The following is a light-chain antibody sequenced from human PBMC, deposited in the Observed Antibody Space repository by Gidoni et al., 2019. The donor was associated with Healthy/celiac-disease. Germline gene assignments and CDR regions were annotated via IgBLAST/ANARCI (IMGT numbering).Light chain of an antibody. CDR2: DAS. CDR1: QSVSSY. CDR3: QQRGS. Sequence: EIGLTQSPATLSLSAGERATLSCRASQSVSSYLAWYQQKPGQAPRLLIYDASSRATGIPARFSGSGSGTDFILTIISLEPEDFAVYYCQQRGSFGQGTKLEIK. V-gene: IGKV3-11*01. J-gene: IGKJ2*03.